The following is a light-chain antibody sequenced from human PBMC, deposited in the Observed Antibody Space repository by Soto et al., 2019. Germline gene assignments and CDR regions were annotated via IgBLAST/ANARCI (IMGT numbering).Light chain of an antibody. J-gene: IGKJ2*01. V-gene: IGKV3-15*01. CDR2: GAS. Sequence: EIVMTQSPATLSVSPGERATLSCRASQSVSSNLAWYQQKPGQAPRLLIYGASTRATGIPARFSGSGSGTEFTLTMSSLQSEDFAVYYCQQYSNWPYTFGQGTNLEIK. CDR3: QQYSNWPYT. CDR1: QSVSSN.